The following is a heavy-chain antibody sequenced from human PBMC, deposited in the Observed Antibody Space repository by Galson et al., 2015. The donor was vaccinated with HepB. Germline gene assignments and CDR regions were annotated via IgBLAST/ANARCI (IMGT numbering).Heavy chain of an antibody. J-gene: IGHJ6*02. Sequence: QSGAEVKKPGESLRISCKGSGYSFTSYWISWVRQMPGKGLEWMGRIDPSDSYTNYSPSFQGHVTISADKSISTAYLQWSSLKASDTAMYYCARDFLGYCSSTSCSDYCYGMDVWGQGTTVTVSS. V-gene: IGHV5-10-1*01. D-gene: IGHD2-2*01. CDR3: ARDFLGYCSSTSCSDYCYGMDV. CDR1: GYSFTSYW. CDR2: IDPSDSYT.